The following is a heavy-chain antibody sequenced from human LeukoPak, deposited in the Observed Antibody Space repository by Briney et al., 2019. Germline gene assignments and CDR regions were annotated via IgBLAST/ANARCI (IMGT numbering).Heavy chain of an antibody. J-gene: IGHJ4*02. Sequence: GGSLRLSCAASGFTFSNTAMSWVRQAPGKGLEGLSIISGSGLNAYYADSVKGRFTISRDNSKSTLFLQMNSLRAEDTALYYCVKRTMAGVLERRTYYFDYWGQGSLVTVSP. CDR1: GFTFSNTA. CDR2: ISGSGLNA. D-gene: IGHD2-2*01. CDR3: VKRTMAGVLERRTYYFDY. V-gene: IGHV3-23*01.